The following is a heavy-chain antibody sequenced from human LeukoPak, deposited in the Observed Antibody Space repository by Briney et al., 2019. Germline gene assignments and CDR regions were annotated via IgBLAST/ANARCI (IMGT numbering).Heavy chain of an antibody. Sequence: GSLRLSCAASGFTFSSYAMSWVRQAPGKGLEWVSAISGSGGSTYYADSVKGRFTISRDNSKNTLYLQMNSLRAEDTAVYYCASFSSGWLPFDYWGQGTLVTVSS. CDR2: ISGSGGST. CDR3: ASFSSGWLPFDY. J-gene: IGHJ4*02. CDR1: GFTFSSYA. V-gene: IGHV3-23*01. D-gene: IGHD6-19*01.